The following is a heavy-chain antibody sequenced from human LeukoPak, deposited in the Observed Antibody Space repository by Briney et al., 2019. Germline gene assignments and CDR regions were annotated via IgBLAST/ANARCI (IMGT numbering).Heavy chain of an antibody. J-gene: IGHJ3*02. CDR3: AKDSVEMATIGLDAFDI. CDR2: IRYDGSNK. V-gene: IGHV3-30*02. Sequence: PGGSLRLSCAASGFTFSSYGMHWVRQAPGKGLEWVAFIRYDGSNKYYADSVKGRFTISRDNSKNTLYLQMNSLRAEDTAVYYCAKDSVEMATIGLDAFDIWGRGTMVTVSS. CDR1: GFTFSSYG. D-gene: IGHD5-24*01.